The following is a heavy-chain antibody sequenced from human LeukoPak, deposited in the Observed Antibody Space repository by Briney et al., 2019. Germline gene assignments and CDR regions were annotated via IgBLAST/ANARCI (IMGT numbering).Heavy chain of an antibody. Sequence: SETLSLTCTVSGGSISSGSYCWSWIRQPAGKGLEWIGHIHTSGNTNYNPSLKSRVTISVDTSKNQFSLKLSSVTAADTAVYYCARYYYDSSGSAAFDIWGQGTMVTVSS. CDR3: ARYYYDSSGSAAFDI. D-gene: IGHD3-22*01. V-gene: IGHV4-61*09. CDR2: IHTSGNT. J-gene: IGHJ3*02. CDR1: GGSISSGSYC.